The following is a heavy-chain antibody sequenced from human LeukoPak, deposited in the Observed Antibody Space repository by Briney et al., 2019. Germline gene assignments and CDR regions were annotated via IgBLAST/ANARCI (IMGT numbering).Heavy chain of an antibody. Sequence: SETLSLTCTVSGGSISSSSYYWGWIRQPPGKGLEWIGSIYHSGSTYYNPSLKSRVTIAVDTSKNQFSLKLSSVTAADTAVYYCARVLYYYYYMDVWGKGTTVTISS. V-gene: IGHV4-39*07. J-gene: IGHJ6*03. CDR1: GGSISSSSYY. CDR2: IYHSGST. CDR3: ARVLYYYYYMDV.